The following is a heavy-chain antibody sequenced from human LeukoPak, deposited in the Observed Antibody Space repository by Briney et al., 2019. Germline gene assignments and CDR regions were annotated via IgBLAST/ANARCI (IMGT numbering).Heavy chain of an antibody. D-gene: IGHD3-22*01. CDR2: IYYSGST. J-gene: IGHJ4*02. V-gene: IGHV4-4*02. Sequence: SETLSLTCAVSGGSISSSNWWSWVRQPPGKGLEWIGYIYYSGSTYYNPSLKSRVTISVDTSKNEFSLKLNSVTAADTAVYYCARKAPYYSDSSGPLGTYYFDYWGQGTLVTVSS. CDR3: ARKAPYYSDSSGPLGTYYFDY. CDR1: GGSISSSNW.